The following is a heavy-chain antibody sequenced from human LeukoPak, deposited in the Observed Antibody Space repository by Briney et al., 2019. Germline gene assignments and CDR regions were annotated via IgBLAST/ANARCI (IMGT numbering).Heavy chain of an antibody. CDR3: AKDRYNWNYHVYYYYGMDV. D-gene: IGHD1-7*01. CDR2: ISYDGSNK. Sequence: GGSLRLSCAASGFTFSSYGMHWVRQAPGKGLEWVAVISYDGSNKYYADSVKGRFTISRDNSKNTLYLQMNSLRAEDTAVYYCAKDRYNWNYHVYYYYGMDVWGQGTTVTVSS. J-gene: IGHJ6*02. CDR1: GFTFSSYG. V-gene: IGHV3-30*18.